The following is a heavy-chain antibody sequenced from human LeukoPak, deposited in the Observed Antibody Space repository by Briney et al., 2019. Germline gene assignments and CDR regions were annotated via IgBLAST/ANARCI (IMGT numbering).Heavy chain of an antibody. D-gene: IGHD2-21*02. CDR3: ARGGFYCGGDCYVDY. J-gene: IGHJ4*02. CDR1: VGSFSPYS. CDR2: INHSGST. V-gene: IGHV4-34*01. Sequence: PSETQSLTCAVYVGSFSPYSWRWIRQPPGKGLEWIGEINHSGSTNYNPSLKSRVTISVDTSKHQFSLRLSSVAAADTAVYYCARGGFYCGGDCYVDYWGQGTLVTVSS.